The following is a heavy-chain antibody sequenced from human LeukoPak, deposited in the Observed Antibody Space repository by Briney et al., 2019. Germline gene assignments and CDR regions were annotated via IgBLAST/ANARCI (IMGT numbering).Heavy chain of an antibody. CDR2: INPNSGGT. CDR3: ARAISRYYYYYMDV. CDR1: GYTFTGYY. D-gene: IGHD3-3*02. J-gene: IGHJ6*03. V-gene: IGHV1-2*02. Sequence: ASVKVSCKASGYTFTGYYMHWVRKAPGQGLEWMGWINPNSGGTNYAQKFQGRVTMTRDTSISTAYMELSRLRSDDTAVYYCARAISRYYYYYMDVWGKGTTVTVSS.